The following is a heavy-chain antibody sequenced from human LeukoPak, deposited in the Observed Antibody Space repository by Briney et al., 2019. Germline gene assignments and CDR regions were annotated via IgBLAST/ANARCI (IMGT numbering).Heavy chain of an antibody. V-gene: IGHV1-69*06. CDR1: GGTFSSYA. Sequence: SVKVSCKASGGTFSSYAISWVRQAPGQGLEWMGGIIPIFGTANYAQKFQGRVTITADKSTSTAYMELGSLRSEDTAVYYCARDRPAYSSSWYSDYWGQGTLVTVSS. D-gene: IGHD6-13*01. CDR3: ARDRPAYSSSWYSDY. CDR2: IIPIFGTA. J-gene: IGHJ4*02.